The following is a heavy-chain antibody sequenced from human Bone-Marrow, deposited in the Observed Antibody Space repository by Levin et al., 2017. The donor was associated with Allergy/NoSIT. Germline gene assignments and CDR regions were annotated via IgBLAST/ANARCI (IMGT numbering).Heavy chain of an antibody. CDR3: ATDGNTYFDY. CDR2: ISHDENFR. J-gene: IGHJ4*02. V-gene: IGHV3-33*01. Sequence: LSLTCAASGSTFSNYGMHWVRHTPANGLEWVAVISHDENFRDYTDSAKGRFTISRDNSKNTLSLHMNSLRAEDTAMYYCATDGNTYFDYWGQGTLVTVSS. CDR1: GSTFSNYG.